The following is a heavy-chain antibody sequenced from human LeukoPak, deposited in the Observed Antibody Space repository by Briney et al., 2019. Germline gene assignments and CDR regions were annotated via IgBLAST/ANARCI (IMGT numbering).Heavy chain of an antibody. J-gene: IGHJ4*02. D-gene: IGHD3-22*01. CDR1: GFTFSDYY. CDR3: ARELQTYYYDSSGYL. Sequence: GGSLRLSCAASGFTFSDYYMSWIRQAPGKGLEWVSYISSSGSTIYYADSVKGRFTISRDNAKNSLYLQMNSLRAEDTAVYYCARELQTYYYDSSGYLWGQGTLVTVSS. V-gene: IGHV3-11*01. CDR2: ISSSGSTI.